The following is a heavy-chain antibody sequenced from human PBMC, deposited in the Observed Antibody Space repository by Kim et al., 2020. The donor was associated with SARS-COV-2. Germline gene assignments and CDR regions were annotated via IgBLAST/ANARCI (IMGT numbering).Heavy chain of an antibody. Sequence: SETLSLTCTVSGGSISSGGYYWSWIRQHPGKGLEWIGYIYYSGSTYYNPSLKSRVTISVDTSKNQFSLKLSSVTAADTAVYYCARDSVAAWTYYYYGMDVWGQGTTVTVSS. V-gene: IGHV4-31*03. J-gene: IGHJ6*02. CDR3: ARDSVAAWTYYYYGMDV. D-gene: IGHD6-13*01. CDR2: IYYSGST. CDR1: GGSISSGGYY.